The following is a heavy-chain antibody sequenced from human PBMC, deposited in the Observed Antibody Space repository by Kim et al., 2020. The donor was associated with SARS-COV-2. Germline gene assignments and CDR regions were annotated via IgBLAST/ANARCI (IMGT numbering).Heavy chain of an antibody. V-gene: IGHV3-7*03. D-gene: IGHD2-15*01. J-gene: IGHJ6*02. CDR2: IKQDGSEK. CDR1: GFTFSSYW. CDR3: ARDPASGSPPHYYYGMDV. Sequence: GGSLRLSCAASGFTFSSYWMSWVRQAPGKGLEWVANIKQDGSEKYYVDSVKGRFTISRDNAKNSLYLQMNSLRAEDTAVYYCARDPASGSPPHYYYGMDVWGQGTTVTVSS.